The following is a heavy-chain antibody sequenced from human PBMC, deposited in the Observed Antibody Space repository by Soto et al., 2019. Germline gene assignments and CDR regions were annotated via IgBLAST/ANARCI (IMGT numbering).Heavy chain of an antibody. V-gene: IGHV3-64D*06. Sequence: PGGSLRLSCSDSGFTFGMFSMHWVRQAPGKGLEYVSGISSNGDSTYYADSVKGRFTISRDNSKNTLYLQMSSLRAVDTAVYYCVHPRSTVQIPPTWGQGTLVTVS. CDR2: ISSNGDST. D-gene: IGHD4-17*01. J-gene: IGHJ5*02. CDR1: GFTFGMFS. CDR3: VHPRSTVQIPPT.